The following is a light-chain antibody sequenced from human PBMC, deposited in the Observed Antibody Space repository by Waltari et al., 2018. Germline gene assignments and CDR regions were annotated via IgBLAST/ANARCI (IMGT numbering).Light chain of an antibody. J-gene: IGKJ4*01. CDR1: QSILDNSNNKNN. CDR3: QQHYSSPLT. CDR2: CAS. V-gene: IGKV4-1*01. Sequence: DIVMTQSPDSLAVSLGERATINCRSSQSILDNSNNKNNLTWYQQKPGQAPKLLIYCASTREAGVPARFSGSGSGTHFTLTISSLQAEDVAVYYCQQHYSSPLTFGGGTKVEL.